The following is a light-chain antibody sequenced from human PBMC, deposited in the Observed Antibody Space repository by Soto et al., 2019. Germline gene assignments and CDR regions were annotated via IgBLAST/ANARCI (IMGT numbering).Light chain of an antibody. CDR3: QSYDSSLSAYV. J-gene: IGLJ1*01. V-gene: IGLV1-40*01. Sequence: QSVLAQPPSVSGAPGQKVTISCTGSSSNIGAGYDLHWYQQLPGTAPKLLLYGNSNRPSGVPDRFSGSKSGTSASLAITGLQAEDEADYYCQSYDSSLSAYVFGTGTMVTVL. CDR2: GNS. CDR1: SSNIGAGYD.